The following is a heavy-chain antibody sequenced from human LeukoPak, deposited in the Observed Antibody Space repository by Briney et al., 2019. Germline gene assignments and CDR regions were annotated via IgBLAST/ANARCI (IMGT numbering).Heavy chain of an antibody. CDR3: ARPFCSGGSCYSGPFDP. J-gene: IGHJ5*02. Sequence: PSETLSLTCTVSGDSVSTGDYYWSWIRQPPGKGLECIGYMYYSGSSYYNPSFKSRVTISVDRSKNQFSLILNSMTAADTAVYYRARPFCSGGSCYSGPFDPWGQGTLVTVSS. V-gene: IGHV4-30-4*08. D-gene: IGHD2-15*01. CDR2: MYYSGSS. CDR1: GDSVSTGDYY.